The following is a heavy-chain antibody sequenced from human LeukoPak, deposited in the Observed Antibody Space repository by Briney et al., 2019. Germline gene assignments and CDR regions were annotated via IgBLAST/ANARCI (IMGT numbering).Heavy chain of an antibody. CDR3: ATSCYVDDAFDI. CDR1: GFTFSDHY. Sequence: GGSLRLSCAASGFTFSDHYMDWVRQAPGKGREWVGRTRNKANSYTTEYAASVKGRFTISRDDSKNSLYLQMNSLKTEDTAVYYCATSCYVDDAFDIWGQGTMVTVSS. V-gene: IGHV3-72*01. J-gene: IGHJ3*02. D-gene: IGHD2-2*01. CDR2: TRNKANSYTT.